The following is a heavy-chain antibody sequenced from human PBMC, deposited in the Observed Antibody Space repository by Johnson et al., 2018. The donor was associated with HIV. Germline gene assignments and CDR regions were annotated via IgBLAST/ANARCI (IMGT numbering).Heavy chain of an antibody. Sequence: VQLVESGGGVVQPGRSLRLSCAASGFTVSSNYMSWVRQAPGKGLEWVSVIYSGGSTYYADSVKGRFTISRDNSKNTLYLQMNSLRAEDTAVYYCAKGSTVVDDAFDIWGQGTMVTVSS. CDR2: IYSGGST. J-gene: IGHJ3*02. CDR3: AKGSTVVDDAFDI. D-gene: IGHD4-23*01. CDR1: GFTVSSNY. V-gene: IGHV3-66*01.